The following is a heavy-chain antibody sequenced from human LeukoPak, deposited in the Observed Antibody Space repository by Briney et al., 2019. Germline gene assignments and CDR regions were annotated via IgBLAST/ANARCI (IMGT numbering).Heavy chain of an antibody. CDR2: ISSSSSTI. Sequence: QPGGSLRLSCAASGFTFSSYSMNWVRQAPGKGLEWVSYISSSSSTIYYADSVKGRFTISRDNAKNSLYLQMNSLRAEDTAMYYCARDEVVALFDYWGQGTLVTVSS. D-gene: IGHD3-22*01. CDR3: ARDEVVALFDY. V-gene: IGHV3-48*01. J-gene: IGHJ4*02. CDR1: GFTFSSYS.